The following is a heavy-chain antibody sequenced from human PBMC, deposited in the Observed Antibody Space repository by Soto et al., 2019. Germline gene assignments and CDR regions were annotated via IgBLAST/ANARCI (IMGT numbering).Heavy chain of an antibody. V-gene: IGHV4-30-4*01. J-gene: IGHJ5*02. CDR3: ARGGSYDFWSGSLWFDP. Sequence: PSEPLCLTCTVSGGSISSGDYYWSWIRQTPGKGLERIGYIYYSGSTYYNPSLKSRVTISVDTSKNQFSLKLSSVTAADTAVYYCARGGSYDFWSGSLWFDPWGQGTLVTVSS. CDR1: GGSISSGDYY. CDR2: IYYSGST. D-gene: IGHD3-3*01.